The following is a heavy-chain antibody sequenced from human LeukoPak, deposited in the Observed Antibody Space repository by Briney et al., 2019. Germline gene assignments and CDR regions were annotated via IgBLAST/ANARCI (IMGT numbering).Heavy chain of an antibody. CDR2: INHSGST. Sequence: SETLSLTCAVYGGSFSGYYWSWIRQPPGKGLEWIGEINHSGSTNYNPSLKSRVTISVDTSKNQFSLQLNSVTPEDTAVYYCARESGYKTGRYYYGMDVWGKGTTVTVSS. CDR1: GGSFSGYY. CDR3: ARESGYKTGRYYYGMDV. J-gene: IGHJ6*04. V-gene: IGHV4-34*01. D-gene: IGHD1-14*01.